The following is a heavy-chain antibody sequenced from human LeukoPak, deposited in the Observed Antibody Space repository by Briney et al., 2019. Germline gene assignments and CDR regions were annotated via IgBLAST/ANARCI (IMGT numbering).Heavy chain of an antibody. CDR1: GYTFTSYG. Sequence: WASVNVSCKASGYTFTSYGISWVRQAPGQGLEWMGWISAYNGNTNYAQKLQGRVTMTTDTSTSTAYMELRSLRSDDTAVYYCARDNYYGSGSYSPSRYWGQGTLVTVSS. V-gene: IGHV1-18*01. J-gene: IGHJ4*02. CDR3: ARDNYYGSGSYSPSRY. CDR2: ISAYNGNT. D-gene: IGHD3-10*01.